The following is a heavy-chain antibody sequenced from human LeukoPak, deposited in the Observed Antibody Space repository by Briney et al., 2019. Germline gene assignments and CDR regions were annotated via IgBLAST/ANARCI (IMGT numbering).Heavy chain of an antibody. Sequence: GGSLRLSCAASGFTFSSYGMHWVRQAPGKGLEWVAVISYDGSNKYYADSVKGRFTISRDNSKNTLFLQMNSLRAEDTAVYYCARDRAMIRFFDYWGQGTLVTVSS. D-gene: IGHD3-22*01. J-gene: IGHJ4*02. CDR2: ISYDGSNK. CDR1: GFTFSSYG. CDR3: ARDRAMIRFFDY. V-gene: IGHV3-30*03.